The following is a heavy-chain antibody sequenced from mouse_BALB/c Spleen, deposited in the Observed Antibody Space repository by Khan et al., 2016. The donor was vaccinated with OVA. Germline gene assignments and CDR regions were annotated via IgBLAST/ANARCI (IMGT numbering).Heavy chain of an antibody. V-gene: IGHV14-1*02. Sequence: EVQLQESGTELVRPGAFVRLSCKASGFNIKDYYIHWVKQRPEQGLEWIGWIDPENGNTISDPKFQGKASITADTSSNTAYLQLSSLTYEDTAVYYCARVGYYPWFAYWGQGTLVTVSA. CDR3: ARVGYYPWFAY. J-gene: IGHJ3*01. CDR2: IDPENGNT. CDR1: GFNIKDYY. D-gene: IGHD2-3*01.